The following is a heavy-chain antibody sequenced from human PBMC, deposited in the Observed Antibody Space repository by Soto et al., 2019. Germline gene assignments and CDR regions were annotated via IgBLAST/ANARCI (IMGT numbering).Heavy chain of an antibody. CDR1: GYTFTRYG. J-gene: IGHJ5*02. D-gene: IGHD6-19*01. V-gene: IGHV1-3*01. CDR3: ARELDGSGWYWFDP. Sequence: QVQLVQSGAEVKKPGASVRVSCKASGYTFTRYGMHWVRQAPGQGLEWMGWINVDSGHTKYSQKFQGRLNIARDTSADTLYMDLIRLGSEDTAVYYCARELDGSGWYWFDPWGQGTLVTVSS. CDR2: INVDSGHT.